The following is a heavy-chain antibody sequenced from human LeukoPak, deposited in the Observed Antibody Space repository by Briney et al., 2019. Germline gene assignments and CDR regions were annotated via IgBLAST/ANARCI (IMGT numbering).Heavy chain of an antibody. CDR2: IYYSGST. V-gene: IGHV4-31*03. CDR1: GGSISSGGYY. Sequence: SETLSLTCTVSGGSISSGGYYCSWIRQHPGKGLECIGYIYYSGSTYYNPSLKSRVTMSVDTSKNQFSLKLSSVTAADTAEYYCARTVAGRLDYWGQGTLVTVSS. CDR3: ARTVAGRLDY. D-gene: IGHD6-6*01. J-gene: IGHJ4*02.